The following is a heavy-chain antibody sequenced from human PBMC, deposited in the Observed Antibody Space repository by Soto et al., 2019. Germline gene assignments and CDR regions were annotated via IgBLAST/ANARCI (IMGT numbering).Heavy chain of an antibody. D-gene: IGHD6-6*01. CDR2: ISNNGINK. Sequence: GGSLRLSCAASRFTFSTYGMHWVRQAPGKGLEWLAVISNNGINKYYADSVKGRFTISRDNSKDTLFLQMNSLRGEDTAIYYCARVIRADSTSSNFYYYSGLDVWGQGTTVTVSS. CDR1: RFTFSTYG. J-gene: IGHJ6*02. V-gene: IGHV3-30*03. CDR3: ARVIRADSTSSNFYYYSGLDV.